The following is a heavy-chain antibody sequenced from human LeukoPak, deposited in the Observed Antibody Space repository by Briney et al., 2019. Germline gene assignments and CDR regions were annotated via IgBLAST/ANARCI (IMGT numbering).Heavy chain of an antibody. J-gene: IGHJ5*02. V-gene: IGHV4-59*01. CDR3: ARGGAWAWFDP. D-gene: IGHD1-26*01. Sequence: PSETLSLTCTVSGGSISNYYWGWIRQPPGKELEWIGYIFYSGSTKYNPSLKSRVTISIDTSKNQFSLKLTSVTTADTAVYYCARGGAWAWFDPWGQGTLVTVSS. CDR2: IFYSGST. CDR1: GGSISNYY.